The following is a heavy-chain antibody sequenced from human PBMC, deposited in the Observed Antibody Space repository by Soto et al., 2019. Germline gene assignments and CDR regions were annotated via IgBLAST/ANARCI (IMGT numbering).Heavy chain of an antibody. CDR1: GFTFDDYA. V-gene: IGHV3-9*01. CDR3: AKDAITMVRGVISYYGMDV. D-gene: IGHD3-10*01. CDR2: ISWNSGSI. Sequence: EVQLVESGGGLVQPGRSRRLSCAASGFTFDDYAMHWVRQAPGKGLEWVSGISWNSGSIGYADSVKGRFTISRDNAKNSLYLQMNSLRAEDTALYYCAKDAITMVRGVISYYGMDVWGQGTTVTVSS. J-gene: IGHJ6*02.